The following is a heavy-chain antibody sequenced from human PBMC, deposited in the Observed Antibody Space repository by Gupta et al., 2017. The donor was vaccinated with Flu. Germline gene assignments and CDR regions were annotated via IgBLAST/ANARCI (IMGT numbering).Heavy chain of an antibody. D-gene: IGHD2-21*01. CDR2: ISGGGSVT. V-gene: IGHV3-23*01. Sequence: FDSYAMSWVRQAPGKGLEWVSTISGGGSVTYNADSVKGRFTISRDNSKNTLYLQMNSLRAEDTAVYYCAKRAVFSWYFDFWGRGTLVTVSS. J-gene: IGHJ2*01. CDR1: FDSYA. CDR3: AKRAVFSWYFDF.